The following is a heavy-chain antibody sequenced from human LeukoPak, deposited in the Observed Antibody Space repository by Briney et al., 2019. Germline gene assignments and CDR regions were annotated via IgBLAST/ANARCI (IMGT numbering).Heavy chain of an antibody. V-gene: IGHV3-30*02. CDR3: ARVGIAAAPNLDY. CDR1: GFTFSSYG. CDR2: IRYDGSNK. D-gene: IGHD6-13*01. Sequence: QTGGSLRLSCAASGFTFSSYGMHWVRQAPGKGLECVAFIRYDGSNKYYADSVKGRFTISRDNTKNTLYLQMNSLRAEDTAVYYCARVGIAAAPNLDYRGQGTLVTVSS. J-gene: IGHJ4*02.